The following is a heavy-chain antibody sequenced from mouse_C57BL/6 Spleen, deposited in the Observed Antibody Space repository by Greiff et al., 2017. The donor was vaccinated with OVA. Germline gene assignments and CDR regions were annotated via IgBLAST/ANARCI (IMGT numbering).Heavy chain of an antibody. J-gene: IGHJ2*01. D-gene: IGHD1-1*01. Sequence: EVQLVESGGGLVKPGGSLKLSCAASGFTFSSYAMSWVRQTPEKRLEWVATISDGGSYTYYPDNVKGRFTISRDNAKNNLYLQMSHLKSEDTAMYYCARAKFSIYYYGSSNYFDYWGQGTTLTVSS. CDR1: GFTFSSYA. V-gene: IGHV5-4*01. CDR2: ISDGGSYT. CDR3: ARAKFSIYYYGSSNYFDY.